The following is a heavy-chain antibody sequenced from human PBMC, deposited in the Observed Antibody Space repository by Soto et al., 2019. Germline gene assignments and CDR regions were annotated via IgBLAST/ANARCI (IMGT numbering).Heavy chain of an antibody. J-gene: IGHJ4*02. CDR3: ARLEGLATISYYFDF. Sequence: QLQESGPGLVKPSETLSLTCSVSGDSINSDKYYWGWIRQPPGKGLEWIGSIYYRGNNYYNPSPQTRVTISLDKPKSQFSLRLNSVTAADSAVYFCARLEGLATISYYFDFWGQGAQVTVSS. CDR1: GDSINSDKYY. CDR2: IYYRGNN. V-gene: IGHV4-39*01. D-gene: IGHD3-9*01.